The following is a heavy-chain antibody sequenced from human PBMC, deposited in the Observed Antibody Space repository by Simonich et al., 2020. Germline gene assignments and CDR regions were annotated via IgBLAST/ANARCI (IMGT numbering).Heavy chain of an antibody. CDR3: ARCGLVNYDILTGYHNWFDP. CDR2: INHSEST. Sequence: QVQLQQWGAGLLTPSGTLSLTCAVYGGSFSGYYWSWTRQPPGKGLEGSGEINHSESTKYNPSLKSRVTISVDTSKNQFSLKLSSVTAADTAVYYCARCGLVNYDILTGYHNWFDPWGQGTLVTVSS. D-gene: IGHD3-9*01. J-gene: IGHJ5*02. CDR1: GGSFSGYY. V-gene: IGHV4-34*01.